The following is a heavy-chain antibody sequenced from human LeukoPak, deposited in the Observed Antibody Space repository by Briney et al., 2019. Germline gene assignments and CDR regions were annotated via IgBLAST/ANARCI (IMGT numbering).Heavy chain of an antibody. Sequence: PSETLSLTCTVSGYSISSGYQWAWIRQPPGKGLEWIASIHHSGATYYSPSLKSRVTISVDTSKNQFSLQLNSVTPEDTAVYYCTRLLYGRFDPWGQGTLVTVSS. CDR3: TRLLYGRFDP. V-gene: IGHV4-38-2*02. CDR1: GYSISSGYQ. D-gene: IGHD2/OR15-2a*01. J-gene: IGHJ5*02. CDR2: IHHSGAT.